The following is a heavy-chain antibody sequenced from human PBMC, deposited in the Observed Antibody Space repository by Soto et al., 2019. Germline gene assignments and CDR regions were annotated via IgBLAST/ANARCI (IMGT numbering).Heavy chain of an antibody. CDR2: VSGGSGAT. CDR3: VRWNGYGDH. CDR1: GFSISVYG. V-gene: IGHV3-23*01. D-gene: IGHD1-1*01. J-gene: IGHJ4*02. Sequence: EVQLLESGGGLVQPEGSLRLSCAASGFSISVYGVTWVRQAPGKGLEWVSGVSGGSGATHYRDSVKGRFSITTDNSANTTYLQMNSLRVEDTAVYYCVRWNGYGDHWGQGTRVTVS.